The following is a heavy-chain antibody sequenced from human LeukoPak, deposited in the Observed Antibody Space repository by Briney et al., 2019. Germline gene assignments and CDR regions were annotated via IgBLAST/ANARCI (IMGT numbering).Heavy chain of an antibody. Sequence: PGGSLRLSCAASGFTFSSYGMHWVRQAPGKGLEWVAFIRYDGSNKYYADSVKGRFTISRDNSKNTLYLQMNSLRAEDTAVYYCAKVFNLGYCSGGSCLPIDYWGQGALVTVSS. CDR1: GFTFSSYG. V-gene: IGHV3-30*02. CDR2: IRYDGSNK. CDR3: AKVFNLGYCSGGSCLPIDY. J-gene: IGHJ4*02. D-gene: IGHD2-15*01.